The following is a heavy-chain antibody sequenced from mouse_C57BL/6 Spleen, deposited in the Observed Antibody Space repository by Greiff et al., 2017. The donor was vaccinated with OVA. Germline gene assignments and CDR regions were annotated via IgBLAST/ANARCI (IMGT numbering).Heavy chain of an antibody. CDR1: GYAFTNYL. D-gene: IGHD1-1*01. Sequence: VQLQQSGAELVRPGTSVKVSCKASGYAFTNYLIEWVKQRPGQGLEWIGVINPGSGGTNYNEKFKGKATLTADKSSSTAYMRLSSLTSEDSAVYFCARKSYSWFAYWGQGTLVTVSA. CDR2: INPGSGGT. J-gene: IGHJ3*01. CDR3: ARKSYSWFAY. V-gene: IGHV1-54*01.